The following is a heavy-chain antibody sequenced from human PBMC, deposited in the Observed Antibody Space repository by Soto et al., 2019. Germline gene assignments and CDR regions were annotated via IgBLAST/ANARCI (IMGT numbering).Heavy chain of an antibody. Sequence: SETLSLTCAVYGGSFSGYYWGWIRQPPGKGLEWIGEINHSGSTNYNPSLKSRVTISVDTSKNQFSLKLSSVTAADTAVYYCARGGPTGIAAAATGWFDPWGQGTLVTVSS. V-gene: IGHV4-34*01. D-gene: IGHD6-13*01. CDR2: INHSGST. CDR1: GGSFSGYY. J-gene: IGHJ5*02. CDR3: ARGGPTGIAAAATGWFDP.